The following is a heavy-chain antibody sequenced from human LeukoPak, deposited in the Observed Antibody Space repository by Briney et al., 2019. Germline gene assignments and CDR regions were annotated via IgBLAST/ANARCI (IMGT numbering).Heavy chain of an antibody. CDR3: ARKGPEFYGYGLDV. V-gene: IGHV3-53*01. J-gene: IGHJ6*02. CDR2: IYSGGST. Sequence: GGSLRLSCAASGFTVSSNYLNWVRQAPGKGLEWVSVIYSGGSTYHADSVKGRFTISRDNSRNTLYLQMNSLRAEDTAVYYCARKGPEFYGYGLDVWGQGTTVTVSS. CDR1: GFTVSSNY. D-gene: IGHD1-14*01.